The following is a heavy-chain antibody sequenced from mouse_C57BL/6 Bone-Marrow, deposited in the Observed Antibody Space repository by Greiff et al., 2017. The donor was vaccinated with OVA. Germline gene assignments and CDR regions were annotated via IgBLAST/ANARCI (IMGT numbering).Heavy chain of an antibody. V-gene: IGHV14-4*01. Sequence: EVQLQQSGAELVRPGASVKLSCTASGFNIKDDYMHWVKQRPEQGLEWIGWIDPENGDTEYASKFQGKATITAATSSNTAYLQLSSLTSEDTAVYYCTTHYSNYWGQGTTLTVSS. CDR1: GFNIKDDY. J-gene: IGHJ2*01. D-gene: IGHD2-5*01. CDR2: IDPENGDT. CDR3: TTHYSNY.